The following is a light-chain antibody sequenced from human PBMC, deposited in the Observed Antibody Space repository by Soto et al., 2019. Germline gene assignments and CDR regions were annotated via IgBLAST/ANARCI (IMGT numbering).Light chain of an antibody. Sequence: DIQMTKSPSTLSASEGDRVTITCRASQSISSRLAWYQQKPGKVPKPLIYKASRLESGVPSRFSGSGSGTEFTLTISSLQPDDFATYYCQQYDSYSWTFGQGTKVEI. CDR1: QSISSR. J-gene: IGKJ1*01. CDR2: KAS. V-gene: IGKV1-5*03. CDR3: QQYDSYSWT.